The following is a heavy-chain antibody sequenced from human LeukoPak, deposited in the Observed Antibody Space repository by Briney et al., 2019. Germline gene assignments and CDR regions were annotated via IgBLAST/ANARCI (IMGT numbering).Heavy chain of an antibody. V-gene: IGHV4-59*08. Sequence: SETLSLTCTDSGGSISSYYWSWIRQPPGKGLEWIGYIYYSGSTNYNPSLKSRVTISVDTSKNQFSLKLSSVTAADTAVYYCARQGGYDFWSGYPYYYYGMDVWGQGTTVTVSS. J-gene: IGHJ6*02. D-gene: IGHD3-3*01. CDR1: GGSISSYY. CDR3: ARQGGYDFWSGYPYYYYGMDV. CDR2: IYYSGST.